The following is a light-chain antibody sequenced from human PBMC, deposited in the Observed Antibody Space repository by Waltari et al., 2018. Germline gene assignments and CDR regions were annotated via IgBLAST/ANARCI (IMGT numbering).Light chain of an antibody. CDR3: QAWDSSTVV. CDR1: KLGDTY. J-gene: IGLJ2*01. CDR2: QDS. V-gene: IGLV3-1*01. Sequence: SYELTQPPSVSVSPGQTASITCSGDKLGDTYACWYQQKPGQSPVLVMYQDSKGPSGIPERFSGSNSGNTATLTISGTQAMDEADYYCQAWDSSTVVFGGGTKLTVL.